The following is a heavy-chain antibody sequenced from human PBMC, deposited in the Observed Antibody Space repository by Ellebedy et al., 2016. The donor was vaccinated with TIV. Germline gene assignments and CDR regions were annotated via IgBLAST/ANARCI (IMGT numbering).Heavy chain of an antibody. CDR2: INPNSGGT. CDR1: GYTFTGYY. V-gene: IGHV1-2*02. J-gene: IGHJ4*02. CDR3: ARKGPRSSFPFDY. D-gene: IGHD6-13*01. Sequence: ASVKASCXASGYTFTGYYMHWVRQAHGQGLEWMGWINPNSGGTNYAQKFQGRVTMTRDTSISTAYMELSRLRSDDTAVYYCARKGPRSSFPFDYWGQGTLVTVSS.